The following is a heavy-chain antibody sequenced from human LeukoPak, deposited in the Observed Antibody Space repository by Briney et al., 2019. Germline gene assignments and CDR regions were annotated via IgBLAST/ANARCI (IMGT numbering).Heavy chain of an antibody. CDR2: INPNSGGT. Sequence: ASVKVSCKASGYTFTGYYMHWVRQAPGQGLEWMGWINPNSGGTNYAQKFQGRVTMTRDTSISTAYMELSRLRSDDTAMYYCARQGIPGGSTIWNRGQGTLVTVSS. J-gene: IGHJ4*02. V-gene: IGHV1-2*02. CDR1: GYTFTGYY. CDR3: ARQGIPGGSTIWN. D-gene: IGHD1-1*01.